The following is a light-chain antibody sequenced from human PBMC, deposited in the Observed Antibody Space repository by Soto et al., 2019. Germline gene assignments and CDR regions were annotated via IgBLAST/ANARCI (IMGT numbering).Light chain of an antibody. CDR1: QGISNW. Sequence: DIQMTQSPSSVSASVGDRVSITCRASQGISNWLAWYQQKPGRAPELLIYAASSLHSGVSSRFSGSGSGTHFTLTISSLQPEDFAIYYCQQSHDTPPTFGQGTKVDIK. CDR3: QQSHDTPPT. J-gene: IGKJ1*01. V-gene: IGKV1-12*01. CDR2: AAS.